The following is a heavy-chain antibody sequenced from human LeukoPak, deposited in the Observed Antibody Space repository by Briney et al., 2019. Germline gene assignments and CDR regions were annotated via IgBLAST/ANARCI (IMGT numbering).Heavy chain of an antibody. CDR3: ARFYSSSSRWFDP. V-gene: IGHV4-59*08. CDR1: GGSISSYY. J-gene: IGHJ5*02. CDR2: IHYSGIT. D-gene: IGHD6-6*01. Sequence: ETLSLTFTVSGGSISSYYWSWIRQPPGKGLEWIGYIHYSGITNYNPSLKSRVTISVDTSENQFSLKLNSLTAADTAVYYCARFYSSSSRWFDPWGQGTLVTVSS.